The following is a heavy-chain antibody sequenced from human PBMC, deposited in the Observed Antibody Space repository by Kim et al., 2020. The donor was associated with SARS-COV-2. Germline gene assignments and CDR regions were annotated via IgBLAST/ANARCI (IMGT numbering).Heavy chain of an antibody. CDR1: GYTFTSYY. V-gene: IGHV1-46*01. Sequence: ASVKVSCKASGYTFTSYYMHWVRQAPGQGLEWMGIINVSGGSTSYAQKFQGRVTMTRDTSTSTVYMELSSLRSEDTAVYYCATDTAMFKGYYYYGMDVWGQGTTVTV. CDR2: INVSGGST. CDR3: ATDTAMFKGYYYYGMDV. J-gene: IGHJ6*02. D-gene: IGHD5-18*01.